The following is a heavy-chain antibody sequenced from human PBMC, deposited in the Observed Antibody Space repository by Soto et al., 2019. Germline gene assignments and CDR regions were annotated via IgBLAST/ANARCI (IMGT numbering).Heavy chain of an antibody. CDR3: ARGLEGWGVVVVAARKLGYYGMDV. CDR1: GGSFSGYY. CDR2: INHSGST. J-gene: IGHJ6*02. V-gene: IGHV4-34*01. Sequence: SETRSLTCAVYGGSFSGYYWSWIRQPPGKGLEWIGEINHSGSTNYNPSLKSRVTISVDTSKNQFSLKLSSVTAADTAVYYCARGLEGWGVVVVAARKLGYYGMDVWGQGTTVTVSS. D-gene: IGHD2-15*01.